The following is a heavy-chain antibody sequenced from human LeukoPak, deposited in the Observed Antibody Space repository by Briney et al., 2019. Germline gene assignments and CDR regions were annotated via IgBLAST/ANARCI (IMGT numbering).Heavy chain of an antibody. J-gene: IGHJ4*02. CDR3: AAGGYSSSWYFY. D-gene: IGHD6-13*01. CDR1: GYTFTSYG. Sequence: GASVKVSCKASGYTFTSYGISWARQAPGQGLEWMGWINTYNGNTNYAQKFQGRVTMTTDTSTSTAYMELRSLRSDDTAVYYCAAGGYSSSWYFYWGQGTLVTVSS. V-gene: IGHV1-18*01. CDR2: INTYNGNT.